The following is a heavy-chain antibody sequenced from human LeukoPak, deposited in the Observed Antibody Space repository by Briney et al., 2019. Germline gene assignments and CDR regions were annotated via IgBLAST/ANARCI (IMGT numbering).Heavy chain of an antibody. D-gene: IGHD3-3*01. J-gene: IGHJ4*02. V-gene: IGHV3-23*01. CDR2: ISGSGGST. CDR1: GFTFNTYA. Sequence: PGGSLRLSCAASGFTFNTYAMSWVRQAPGKGLEWVSIISGSGGSTYYADSVKGRFTISRDSSKNTLYLQMNSLRAEDMAAYYCAKLRDYDFWTGYHRYLDYWGQGTLVTVSS. CDR3: AKLRDYDFWTGYHRYLDY.